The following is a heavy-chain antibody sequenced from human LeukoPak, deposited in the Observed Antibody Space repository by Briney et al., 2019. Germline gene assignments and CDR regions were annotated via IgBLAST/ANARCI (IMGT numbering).Heavy chain of an antibody. J-gene: IGHJ4*02. Sequence: GGSLRLSCAASGFTFSSYSMNWVRQAPGKGLEWVSSISSSSSYIYYADSVKGRFTISRDNAKNSLYLQMNSLRAEDTAVCYCARDFKKVPFDYWGQGTLVTVSS. D-gene: IGHD2-2*01. CDR3: ARDFKKVPFDY. CDR2: ISSSSSYI. V-gene: IGHV3-21*01. CDR1: GFTFSSYS.